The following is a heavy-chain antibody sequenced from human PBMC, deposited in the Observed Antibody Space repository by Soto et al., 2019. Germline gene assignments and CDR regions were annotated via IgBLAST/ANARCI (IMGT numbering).Heavy chain of an antibody. J-gene: IGHJ4*02. Sequence: VQLVESGGGLVQPGASVKVSCKASGYTFTGYYMHWVRQAPGQGLEWMGWINPNSGGTNYAQKFQGRVTMTRDTSISTDYMELSRLRSDDTAVYYCARGPRITMVRGVIIRGYYFDYWGQGTLVTVSS. CDR3: ARGPRITMVRGVIIRGYYFDY. CDR1: GYTFTGYY. V-gene: IGHV1-2*02. CDR2: INPNSGGT. D-gene: IGHD3-10*01.